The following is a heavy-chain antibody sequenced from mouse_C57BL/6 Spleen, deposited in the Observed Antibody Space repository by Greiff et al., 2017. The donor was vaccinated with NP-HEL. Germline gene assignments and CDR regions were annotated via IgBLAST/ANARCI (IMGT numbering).Heavy chain of an antibody. CDR3: TRTTVVATGNYFDY. CDR1: GFNIKDYY. Sequence: EVQLQESGAELVRPGASVKLSCTASGFNIKDYYMHWVKQRPEQGLEWIGRIDPEDGDTEYAPKFQGKATMTADTSSNTAYLQLSSLTSEDTAVYYCTRTTVVATGNYFDYWGQGTTLTVSS. D-gene: IGHD1-1*01. CDR2: IDPEDGDT. V-gene: IGHV14-1*01. J-gene: IGHJ2*01.